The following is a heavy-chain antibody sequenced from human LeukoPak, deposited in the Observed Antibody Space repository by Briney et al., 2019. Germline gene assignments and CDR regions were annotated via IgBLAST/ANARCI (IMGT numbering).Heavy chain of an antibody. Sequence: PSETLSLTCTVSGGSISSGDYYWSWIRQPPGKGLEWIGYIYYSGSTYYNPSLKSRVTISVDTSKNQFSLKLSSVTAADTAVYYCASTIFGVVRGYNWFDPWGQGTLVTVSS. J-gene: IGHJ5*02. CDR2: IYYSGST. CDR3: ASTIFGVVRGYNWFDP. D-gene: IGHD3-3*01. CDR1: GGSISSGDYY. V-gene: IGHV4-30-4*08.